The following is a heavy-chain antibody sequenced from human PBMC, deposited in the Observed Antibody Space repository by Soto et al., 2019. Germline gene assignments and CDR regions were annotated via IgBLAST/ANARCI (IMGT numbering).Heavy chain of an antibody. Sequence: QDQLVQSGAEVKKPGSSVKVSCKASGGTFSSYAISWVRQAPGQGLEWMGGIIPIFGTANYAQKFQGRVTITADESTSTAYMELSSLRSEDTAVYYCASLLETTKLGYYYYGMDVWGQGTTVTVSS. CDR2: IIPIFGTA. D-gene: IGHD4-4*01. CDR1: GGTFSSYA. CDR3: ASLLETTKLGYYYYGMDV. J-gene: IGHJ6*02. V-gene: IGHV1-69*12.